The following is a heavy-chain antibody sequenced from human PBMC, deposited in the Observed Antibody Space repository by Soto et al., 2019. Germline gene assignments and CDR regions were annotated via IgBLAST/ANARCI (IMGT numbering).Heavy chain of an antibody. D-gene: IGHD2-15*01. CDR3: ARDRGVVVAAGVSSFDI. V-gene: IGHV1-69*13. J-gene: IGHJ3*02. Sequence: GASVKVSCKASGGTFSSYAISWVRQAPGQGLEWMGGIIPIFGTANYAQKFQGRVTITADESTSTAYMELSSLRSEDTAVYYCARDRGVVVAAGVSSFDILGQGTMVTVSS. CDR1: GGTFSSYA. CDR2: IIPIFGTA.